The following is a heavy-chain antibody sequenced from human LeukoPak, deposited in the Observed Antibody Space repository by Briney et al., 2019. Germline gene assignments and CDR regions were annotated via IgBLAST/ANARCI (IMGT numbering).Heavy chain of an antibody. Sequence: PSETLSLTCAVYGGSFSGYYWSWIRQPPGKGLEWIGEINHSGSTNYNPSLKSRVTISVDTSKNQFSLKLSSVTAADTAVYYCARRGFWSGYYDYWGQGTLVTVSS. J-gene: IGHJ4*02. CDR1: GGSFSGYY. V-gene: IGHV4-34*01. CDR3: ARRGFWSGYYDY. CDR2: INHSGST. D-gene: IGHD3-3*01.